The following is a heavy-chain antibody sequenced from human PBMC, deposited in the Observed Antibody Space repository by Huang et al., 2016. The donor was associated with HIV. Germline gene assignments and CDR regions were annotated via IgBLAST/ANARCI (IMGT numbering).Heavy chain of an antibody. J-gene: IGHJ4*02. CDR1: GVTFSRYA. D-gene: IGHD6-13*01. V-gene: IGHV3-23*01. Sequence: EVQLLESGGGLVQPGGSLRLSCAASGVTFSRYAMSWVRQAPGTGLGWVSSITGRGSSSYYADSVKGRFTISRDNSKNTLYLQMNSLRAEDTAIYYCAKADSGAAAGSLVDYWGQGTLVTVSS. CDR2: ITGRGSSS. CDR3: AKADSGAAAGSLVDY.